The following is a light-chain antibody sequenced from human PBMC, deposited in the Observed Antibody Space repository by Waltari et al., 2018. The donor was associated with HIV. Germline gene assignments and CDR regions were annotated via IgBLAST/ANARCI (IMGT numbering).Light chain of an antibody. J-gene: IGKJ3*01. CDR3: QQYYTTPFT. Sequence: DIVMTQSSASPAVSLGERATINCKSSQSVLYSSNNKNYLTWYQQRPGQPPKMLIYWASTRESGVPDRFSGSGSGTDFTLTISSLQAEDVAVYYCQQYYTTPFTFGPGTKVDIK. CDR1: QSVLYSSNNKNY. CDR2: WAS. V-gene: IGKV4-1*01.